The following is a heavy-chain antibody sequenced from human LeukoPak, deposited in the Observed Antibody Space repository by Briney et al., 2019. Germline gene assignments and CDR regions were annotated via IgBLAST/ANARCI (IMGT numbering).Heavy chain of an antibody. CDR3: ARADSKYQLLWGHFDY. D-gene: IGHD2-2*01. Sequence: GGSLRLSCAASGFTFSSYEMNWVRQAPGKGLEWVSYISSSGSTIYYADSVKGRFTIPRDNAKNSLYLQMNSLRAEDTAVYYCARADSKYQLLWGHFDYWGQGTLVTVSS. CDR2: ISSSGSTI. V-gene: IGHV3-48*03. CDR1: GFTFSSYE. J-gene: IGHJ4*02.